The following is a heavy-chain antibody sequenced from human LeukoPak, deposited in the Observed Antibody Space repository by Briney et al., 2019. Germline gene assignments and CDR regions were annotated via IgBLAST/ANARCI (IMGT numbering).Heavy chain of an antibody. CDR3: AKGKVNHDGALDV. D-gene: IGHD2-21*01. Sequence: PGGSLRLSCAASGFSFGSYAMSWVRQAAGQGLEWVSDISGSVSGSGDSTHYADSVKGRFTISRDNAKKTLYLQMNSLRAEDTAVYYCAKGKVNHDGALDVWGQGTLVTVSS. CDR1: GFSFGSYA. J-gene: IGHJ3*01. V-gene: IGHV3-23*01. CDR2: ISGSVSGSGDST.